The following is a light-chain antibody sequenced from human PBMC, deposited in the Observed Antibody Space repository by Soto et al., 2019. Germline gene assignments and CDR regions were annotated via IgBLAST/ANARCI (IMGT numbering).Light chain of an antibody. CDR3: QQYGSSPRT. CDR1: QGVSSYF. V-gene: IGKV3-20*01. J-gene: IGKJ2*01. CDR2: GAS. Sequence: EIVLTQSPCTLSLSPGDRATLSCRASQGVSSYFLAWYQQKPRHAPRLLIYGASARATGIPERFSGSGSGTDFTLTISRLEPEDFAVYYCQQYGSSPRTFGQGTKLEIK.